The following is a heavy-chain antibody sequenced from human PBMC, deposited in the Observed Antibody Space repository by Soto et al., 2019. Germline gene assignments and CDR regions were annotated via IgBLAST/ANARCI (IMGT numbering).Heavy chain of an antibody. D-gene: IGHD1-1*01. CDR3: ARDLQAGTDNVNWFAP. CDR2: IAYDGSNR. V-gene: IGHV3-30*04. J-gene: IGHJ5*02. Sequence: QVQLVESGGGVVQPRRSLRLSCAASGFSISRSAMHWVRQAPGKGLEWVAVIAYDGSNRWYADSAKGRFTISRDNSKNTVYLEMSSLRGEDTAVYYCARDLQAGTDNVNWFAPWGQGTLVTVSS. CDR1: GFSISRSA.